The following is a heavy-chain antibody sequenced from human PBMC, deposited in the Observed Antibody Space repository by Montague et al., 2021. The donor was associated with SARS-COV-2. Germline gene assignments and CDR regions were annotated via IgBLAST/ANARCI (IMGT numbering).Heavy chain of an antibody. CDR3: ARDWRRGFDP. V-gene: IGHV4-39*07. CDR2: ICYSGST. J-gene: IGHJ5*02. Sequence: SETLSLTCTVSGGSISSSSYYWGWIRQPPGQGLEWIGSICYSGSTYYNPSLKSRVTISVDTSKNQFSLELSSVTAAATAVYYCARDWRRGFDPWGQGTLVTVSS. CDR1: GGSISSSSYY. D-gene: IGHD6-25*01.